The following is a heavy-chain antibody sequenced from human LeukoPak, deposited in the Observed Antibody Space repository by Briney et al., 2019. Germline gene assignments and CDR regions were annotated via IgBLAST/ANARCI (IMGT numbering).Heavy chain of an antibody. CDR1: GGSISSYY. J-gene: IGHJ5*02. V-gene: IGHV4-59*01. D-gene: IGHD3-10*01. CDR2: IYYSGST. CDR3: ARDRSRGGVLRFDP. Sequence: SETLSLTCTVSGGSISSYYWSWIRQPPGKGLEWIGYIYYSGSTNYNPSLKSRVTISVDTSKNQFSLKLSSVTAADTAVYYCARDRSRGGVLRFDPWGQGTLVTVSS.